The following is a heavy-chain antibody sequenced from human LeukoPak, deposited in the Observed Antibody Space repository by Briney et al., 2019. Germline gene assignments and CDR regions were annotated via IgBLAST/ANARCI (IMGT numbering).Heavy chain of an antibody. J-gene: IGHJ4*02. CDR2: ISSSSSYI. CDR1: GFIFSGSG. Sequence: GGSLRLSCAGSGFIFSGSGMSWVRQAPGKGLEWVSSISSSSSYIYYADSLKGRFTISRDNAKNSLFLQMDSLRDEDTAAYYCAKSGTYFRDFDYWGQGTLVTVSS. CDR3: AKSGTYFRDFDY. V-gene: IGHV3-21*01. D-gene: IGHD1-26*01.